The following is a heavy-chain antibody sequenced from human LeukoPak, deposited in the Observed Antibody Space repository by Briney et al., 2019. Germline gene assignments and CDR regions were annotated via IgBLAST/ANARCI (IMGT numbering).Heavy chain of an antibody. CDR1: GFTVSSNY. CDR3: ARSPRYCSSTSCFDY. CDR2: IYSGGNT. Sequence: PGGSLRLSCAASGFTVSSNYMSWVRQAPGKGLAWVSVIYSGGNTYYADSVKGRFTISRDNSKNTLYLQMNSLRAEDTVVYYCARSPRYCSSTSCFDYWGQGTLVTVSS. D-gene: IGHD2-2*01. J-gene: IGHJ4*02. V-gene: IGHV3-53*01.